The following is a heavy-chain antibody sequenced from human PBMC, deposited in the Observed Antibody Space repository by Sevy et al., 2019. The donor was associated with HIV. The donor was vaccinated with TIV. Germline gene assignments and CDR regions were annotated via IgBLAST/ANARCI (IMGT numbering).Heavy chain of an antibody. CDR2: ISYDGSNK. D-gene: IGHD3-22*01. CDR3: ARSYYDSSGYFPTGYFDY. J-gene: IGHJ4*02. CDR1: GFTFSSYA. V-gene: IGHV3-30-3*01. Sequence: GGSLRLSCAASGFTFSSYAMHWVRQAPGKGLEWVAVISYDGSNKYYADSVKGRFTISRENSKNTLYLQMNSLRAEDTAVYYCARSYYDSSGYFPTGYFDYWGQGTLVTVSS.